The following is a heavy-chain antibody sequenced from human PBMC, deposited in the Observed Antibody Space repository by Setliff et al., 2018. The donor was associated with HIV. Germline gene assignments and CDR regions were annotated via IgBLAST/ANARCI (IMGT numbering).Heavy chain of an antibody. V-gene: IGHV4-4*02. CDR2: IYHTGST. D-gene: IGHD2-21*02. CDR3: AREVDVVTTSDAFDI. Sequence: PSETLSLTCAVSGGSISSTNWWSWVRQPPGKGLEWIGEIYHTGSTNYNPSLKSRVTISLDTSMNQFSLKLTSVTAADTAVYYCAREVDVVTTSDAFDIWGQGTMVTVSS. J-gene: IGHJ3*02. CDR1: GGSISSTNW.